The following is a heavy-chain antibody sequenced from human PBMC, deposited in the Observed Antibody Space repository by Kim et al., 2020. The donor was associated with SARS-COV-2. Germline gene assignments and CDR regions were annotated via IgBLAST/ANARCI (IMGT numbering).Heavy chain of an antibody. Sequence: SEKSYVDSVEGRFPRSRDNSKTAVWLQMNSLRAEDTAVYYCTRYWTSDYWGQGTLVTVSS. V-gene: IGHV3-7*03. D-gene: IGHD1-1*01. J-gene: IGHJ4*02. CDR3: TRYWTSDY. CDR2: SEK.